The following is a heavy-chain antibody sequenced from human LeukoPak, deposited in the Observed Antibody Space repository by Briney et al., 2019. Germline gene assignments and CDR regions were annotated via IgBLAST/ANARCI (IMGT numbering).Heavy chain of an antibody. D-gene: IGHD3-22*01. CDR2: INPNGGST. CDR1: GYTFTSYY. CDR3: ARVWHHYSNYYDSSGYFSFSAIDI. Sequence: ASVKVSWKASGYTFTSYYIHWVRQAPGQGLEWMGIINPNGGSTRYGQKFQGRVTMTRDTSTSTVYMELSSLRSEDTAVYYCARVWHHYSNYYDSSGYFSFSAIDIWGQGTMVTVSS. V-gene: IGHV1-46*01. J-gene: IGHJ3*02.